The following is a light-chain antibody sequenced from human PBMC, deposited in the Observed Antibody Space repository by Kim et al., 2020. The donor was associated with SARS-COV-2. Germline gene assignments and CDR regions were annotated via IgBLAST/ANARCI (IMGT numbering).Light chain of an antibody. J-gene: IGKJ2*04. CDR3: QQYGSSPRS. Sequence: LSPGERATLACRASQSVSSSYLAWYQQKPGQAPRLLIYGASSRATGIPDRFSGSGSGTDFTLTISRLEPEDFAVYYCQQYGSSPRSFGQGTKLEIK. V-gene: IGKV3-20*01. CDR2: GAS. CDR1: QSVSSSY.